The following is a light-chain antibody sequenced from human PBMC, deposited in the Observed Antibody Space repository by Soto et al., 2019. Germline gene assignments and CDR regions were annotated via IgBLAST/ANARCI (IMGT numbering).Light chain of an antibody. CDR2: RNN. V-gene: IGLV1-47*01. J-gene: IGLJ2*01. Sequence: QSVLTQPPSASGTPGQRATSSCSGSSSNIGSNYVYWYQQLPGTAPKVLIYRNNQRPSGVPDRFSGSKSGTSASLAISGLRSEDEADYYCAAWDDSLSAVVFGGGTKLTVL. CDR3: AAWDDSLSAVV. CDR1: SSNIGSNY.